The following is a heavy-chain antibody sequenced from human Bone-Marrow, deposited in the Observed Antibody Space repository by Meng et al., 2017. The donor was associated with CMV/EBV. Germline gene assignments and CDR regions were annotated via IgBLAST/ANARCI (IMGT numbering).Heavy chain of an antibody. CDR1: GFTFSSYS. V-gene: IGHV3-7*01. Sequence: GGSLRLSCAASGFTFSSYSMNWVRQAPGKGLEWVANINPDGSEKHYVDSVKGRFTISRDNAKNSLYLQMNSLRAEDTAVYYCARGHLGLGVWGQGTTVTVSS. CDR3: ARGHLGLGV. CDR2: INPDGSEK. J-gene: IGHJ6*02.